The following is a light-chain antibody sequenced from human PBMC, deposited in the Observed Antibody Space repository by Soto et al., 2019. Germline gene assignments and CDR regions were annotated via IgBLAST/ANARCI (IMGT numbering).Light chain of an antibody. CDR1: RSNIGNNY. J-gene: IGLJ3*02. CDR3: AAWDDSLSGWV. CDR2: RSN. Sequence: QSVLTQPPSASGTPGQRVTISCSGNRSNIGNNYVHWYQQLPGTAPKLLIYRSNQRPSGVPDRFSGSKSGTSASLAISGLRSEDEADYHCAAWDDSLSGWVFGGGTKVTVL. V-gene: IGLV1-47*01.